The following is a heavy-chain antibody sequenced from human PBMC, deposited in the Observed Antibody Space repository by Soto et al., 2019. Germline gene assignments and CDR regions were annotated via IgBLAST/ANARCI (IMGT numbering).Heavy chain of an antibody. J-gene: IGHJ6*02. D-gene: IGHD5-12*01. CDR3: TTDHILAPRTPPYYHYGMDV. V-gene: IGHV3-15*07. CDR1: GFTFSNAW. Sequence: GGSLRLSCAASGFTFSNAWRNWVRQAPGKGLEWVGRIKSKTDGGTTDYAAPVKGRFTISRDDSKNTLYLQMNSLKTEDTAVYYCTTDHILAPRTPPYYHYGMDVWGQGTTVTVS. CDR2: IKSKTDGGTT.